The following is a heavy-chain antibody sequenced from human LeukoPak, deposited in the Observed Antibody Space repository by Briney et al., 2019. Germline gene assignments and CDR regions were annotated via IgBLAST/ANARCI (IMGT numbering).Heavy chain of an antibody. CDR1: GYTFTSYY. Sequence: ASVKVSCKASGYTFTSYYMHWVRQAPGQGLEWMGIINPSGGSTSYAQKFQGRVTMTRDTSTSTVYMELSSLRSGDTAVYYCARARVVRGVSNWFDPWGQGTLVTVSS. CDR2: INPSGGST. J-gene: IGHJ5*02. D-gene: IGHD3-10*01. V-gene: IGHV1-46*01. CDR3: ARARVVRGVSNWFDP.